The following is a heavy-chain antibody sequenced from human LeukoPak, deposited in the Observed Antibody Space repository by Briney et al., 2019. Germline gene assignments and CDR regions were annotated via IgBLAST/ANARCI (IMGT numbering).Heavy chain of an antibody. CDR1: GFTFSSYA. V-gene: IGHV3-23*01. Sequence: GGSLRLSCAASGFTFSSYAMSWVRQAPGRGLEWVSAISGSGGSTYYADSVKGRFTISRDSSKNTLYLQMNSLRAEDTAVYYCAKAITFGGSDYYYMDVWGKGTTVTVSS. J-gene: IGHJ6*03. CDR2: ISGSGGST. D-gene: IGHD3-16*01. CDR3: AKAITFGGSDYYYMDV.